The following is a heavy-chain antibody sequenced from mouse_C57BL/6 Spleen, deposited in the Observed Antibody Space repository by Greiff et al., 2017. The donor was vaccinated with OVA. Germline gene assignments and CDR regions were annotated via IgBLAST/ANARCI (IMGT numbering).Heavy chain of an antibody. CDR3: TRSPYYDYDGSWFAD. Sequence: VKLQESGAELVRPGASVTLSCKASGYTFTDYEMHWVKQTPVHGLEWIGAIDPETGGTAYNQKFKGKAILTADKSSSTAYMELRSLTSEDSAVYYCTRSPYYDYDGSWFADWGQGTLVTVSA. CDR1: GYTFTDYE. CDR2: IDPETGGT. D-gene: IGHD2-4*01. V-gene: IGHV1-15*01. J-gene: IGHJ3*01.